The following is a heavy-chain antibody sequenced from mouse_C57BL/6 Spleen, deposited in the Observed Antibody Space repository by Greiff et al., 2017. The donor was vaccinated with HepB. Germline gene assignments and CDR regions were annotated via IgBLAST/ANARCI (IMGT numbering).Heavy chain of an antibody. V-gene: IGHV1-69*01. Sequence: VQLQQPGAELVMPGASVKLSCKASGYTFTSYWMHWVKQRPGQGLEWIGEIDPSDSYTNYNQTFKGKSTLTVDKSSSTAYMQLSSLTSEDSAVYYCARGSRTGDYWGQGTTLTVSS. CDR1: GYTFTSYW. CDR2: IDPSDSYT. J-gene: IGHJ2*01. D-gene: IGHD4-1*01. CDR3: ARGSRTGDY.